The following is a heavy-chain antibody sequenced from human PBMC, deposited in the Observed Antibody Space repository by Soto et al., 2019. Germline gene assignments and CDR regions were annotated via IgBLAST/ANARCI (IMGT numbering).Heavy chain of an antibody. CDR3: ARFASSKYCGGDCYL. J-gene: IGHJ4*02. V-gene: IGHV3-72*01. Sequence: PGGSLRLSCAASGFTFSDHYMDWVRQAPGKGLEWVGRTRNKANSYTTEYAASVKGRFTISRDDSKNSLYLQMNSLKTEDTAVYYCARFASSKYCGGDCYLWGQGTLVTVSS. CDR1: GFTFSDHY. CDR2: TRNKANSYTT. D-gene: IGHD2-21*02.